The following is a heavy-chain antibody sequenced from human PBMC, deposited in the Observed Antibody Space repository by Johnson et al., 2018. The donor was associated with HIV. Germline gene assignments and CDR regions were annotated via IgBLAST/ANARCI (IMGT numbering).Heavy chain of an antibody. V-gene: IGHV3-23*04. J-gene: IGHJ3*02. CDR1: GFTFSSYA. CDR3: AKVGSYYPSTGGNAFDI. CDR2: ISGSGGST. Sequence: VQLVESGGGLVQPGGSLRLSCAASGFTFSSYAMSWVRQAPGKGLEWVSAISGSGGSTYYADSVKGRFTISRDNSKNTLYLQMNSLSAEDTAVYYCAKVGSYYPSTGGNAFDIWGQGTMVTVSS. D-gene: IGHD3-10*01.